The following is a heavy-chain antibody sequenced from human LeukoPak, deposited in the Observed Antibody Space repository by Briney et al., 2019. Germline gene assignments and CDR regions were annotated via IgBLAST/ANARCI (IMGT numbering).Heavy chain of an antibody. Sequence: ASAKVSCKASGYTFTVYYMHLERQAPGQGLGWMGWINPHSGGTNYALKFQGRVTMTRDTSISTAYMDLSRLRFDDTAVYYCARTAAYYGDPEMTFDSWGQGTLVTVSS. CDR1: GYTFTVYY. V-gene: IGHV1-2*02. D-gene: IGHD4-17*01. CDR3: ARTAAYYGDPEMTFDS. J-gene: IGHJ4*02. CDR2: INPHSGGT.